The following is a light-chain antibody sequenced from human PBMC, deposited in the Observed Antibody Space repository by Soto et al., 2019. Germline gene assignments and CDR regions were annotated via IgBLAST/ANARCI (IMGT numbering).Light chain of an antibody. J-gene: IGKJ4*01. CDR1: QSVSSY. CDR3: QQRSNWPPVT. V-gene: IGKV3-11*01. CDR2: DAS. Sequence: EIVLTQSPATLSLSPGERATLSYRASQSVSSYLAWYQQKPGQAPRLLIYDASTRATGIPASFSGSRSGTDFTLTISSLEPEDFAVYYCQQRSNWPPVTFGGGTKVEIK.